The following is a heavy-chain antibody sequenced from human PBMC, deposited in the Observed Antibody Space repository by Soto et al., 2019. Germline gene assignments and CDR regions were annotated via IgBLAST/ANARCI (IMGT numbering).Heavy chain of an antibody. J-gene: IGHJ4*02. V-gene: IGHV1-46*01. D-gene: IGHD3-3*01. CDR1: GYTFTSYY. Sequence: QVQLVQSGAEVKKPGASVMLSCKASGYTFTSYYMHWVRQAPGQGLEWMGIINPDGGSTRYAQKFQGRVPMTRDTSTRTFHMELSSLRSEDTAMYYCAKAPRGGVIITTYSAHIDYWGQGTLVTVSS. CDR3: AKAPRGGVIITTYSAHIDY. CDR2: INPDGGST.